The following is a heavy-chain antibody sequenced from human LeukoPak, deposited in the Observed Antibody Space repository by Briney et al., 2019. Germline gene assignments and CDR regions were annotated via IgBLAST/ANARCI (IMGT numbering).Heavy chain of an antibody. Sequence: SQTLSLTCTVSGGSVSSGSYYWSWIRQPAGKGLEWIGRIYTSGSTNYNPSLKSRVTISVDTSKNQFSLKLSSVTAADTAVYYCASLYNWNYDYWGQGTLVTVSS. V-gene: IGHV4-61*02. D-gene: IGHD1-7*01. CDR1: GGSVSSGSYY. J-gene: IGHJ4*02. CDR3: ASLYNWNYDY. CDR2: IYTSGST.